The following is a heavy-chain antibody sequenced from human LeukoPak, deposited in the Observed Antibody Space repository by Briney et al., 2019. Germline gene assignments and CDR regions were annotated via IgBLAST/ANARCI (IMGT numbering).Heavy chain of an antibody. CDR2: ISWNSGNI. J-gene: IGHJ4*02. Sequence: GGSLRLSCAASGFTFDDYGMSWVRQAPGKGLEWVSGISWNSGNIGYADSVKGRFTISRDNAKNSLYLQMNSLRAEDTALYYCAKEKDTNYYDSRIFDYWGQGTLVTVSS. D-gene: IGHD3-22*01. CDR3: AKEKDTNYYDSRIFDY. CDR1: GFTFDDYG. V-gene: IGHV3-9*01.